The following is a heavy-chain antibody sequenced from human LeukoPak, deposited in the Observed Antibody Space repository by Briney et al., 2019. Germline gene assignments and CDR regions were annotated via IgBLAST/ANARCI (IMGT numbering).Heavy chain of an antibody. CDR1: GGTFSSYA. CDR3: ARDSGLREDAFDI. J-gene: IGHJ3*02. V-gene: IGHV1-69*04. Sequence: ASVKVSCKACGGTFSSYAISWVRQAPGQGLEWMGRIIPILGIANYAQKFQGRVTITADKSTSTAYMELSSLRSEDTAVYYCARDSGLREDAFDIWGQGTMVTVSS. CDR2: IIPILGIA. D-gene: IGHD3-10*01.